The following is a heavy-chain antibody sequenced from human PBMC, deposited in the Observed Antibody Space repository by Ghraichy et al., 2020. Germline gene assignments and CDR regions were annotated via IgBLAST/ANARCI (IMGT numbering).Heavy chain of an antibody. CDR2: IIPIFGTA. V-gene: IGHV1-69*13. J-gene: IGHJ4*02. CDR1: GGTFSSYA. D-gene: IGHD3-22*01. CDR3: AAGSFSITMIVGEELG. Sequence: SVKVSCKASGGTFSSYAISWVRQAPGQGLEWMGGIIPIFGTANYAQKFQGRVTITADESTSTAYMELSSLRSEDTAVYYCAAGSFSITMIVGEELGWGQGTLVTVSS.